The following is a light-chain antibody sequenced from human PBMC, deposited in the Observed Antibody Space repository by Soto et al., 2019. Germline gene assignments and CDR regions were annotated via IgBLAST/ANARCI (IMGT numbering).Light chain of an antibody. J-gene: IGKJ1*01. CDR2: DVS. Sequence: EIVMTQSPDTLSVSPGERATLSCRAGQGVTTNFAWYQQKSGQSPRLLIYDVSIRATGVPDRFSGGGSGTDFTLTISSLQSEDFAVYYCQQYNNWPPETFGQGTKVDIK. CDR1: QGVTTN. V-gene: IGKV3-15*01. CDR3: QQYNNWPPET.